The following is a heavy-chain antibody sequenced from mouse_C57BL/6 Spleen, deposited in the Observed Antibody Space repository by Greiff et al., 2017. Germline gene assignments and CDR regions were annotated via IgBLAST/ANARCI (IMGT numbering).Heavy chain of an antibody. CDR3: ARSIYSNYLYFDY. D-gene: IGHD2-5*01. J-gene: IGHJ2*01. CDR2: INPSSGYT. CDR1: GYTFTSYW. Sequence: VQLQQSGAELAKPGASVKLSCKASGYTFTSYWMHWVKQRPGQGLEWIGYINPSSGYTKYNQKFKDTATLTADKSSSTAYMQLSSLTYEDSAVYYCARSIYSNYLYFDYWGQGTTLTVSA. V-gene: IGHV1-7*01.